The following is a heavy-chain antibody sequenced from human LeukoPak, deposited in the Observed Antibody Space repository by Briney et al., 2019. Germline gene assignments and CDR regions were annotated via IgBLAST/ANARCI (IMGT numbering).Heavy chain of an antibody. V-gene: IGHV4-34*01. CDR3: AGSSSYYYYGMDV. J-gene: IGHJ6*02. Sequence: SETLSLTCAVYGGSFSGYYWSWIRQPPGKGLEWIGEINHSGSTNYNPSLKSRVTISVDTSKYQFSLKLSSVTAADTAVYYCAGSSSYYYYGMDVWGQGTTVTVSS. CDR1: GGSFSGYY. D-gene: IGHD6-13*01. CDR2: INHSGST.